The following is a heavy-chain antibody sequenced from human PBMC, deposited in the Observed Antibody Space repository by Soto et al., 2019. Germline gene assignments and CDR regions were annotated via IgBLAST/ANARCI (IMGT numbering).Heavy chain of an antibody. CDR3: SRGGHLSAFGP. V-gene: IGHV3-23*01. J-gene: IGHJ5*02. CDR1: GFTFGHSA. CDR2: ISGRGDET. Sequence: EVKLMESGGALVQPGGYLRLSCAASGFTFGHSAITWVRQAPGKGLEWVSTISGRGDETFYSDSVKGRFTVSRDNSRNTASLQLNSLRVNDTAVYFCSRGGHLSAFGPWGQGTLVTVTS. D-gene: IGHD3-10*01.